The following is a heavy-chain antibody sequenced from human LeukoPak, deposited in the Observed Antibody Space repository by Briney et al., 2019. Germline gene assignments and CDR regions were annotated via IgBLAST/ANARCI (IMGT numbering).Heavy chain of an antibody. V-gene: IGHV1-18*01. CDR3: ARDLLSIHSSSWYTVKRDWFDP. D-gene: IGHD6-13*01. CDR2: ISAYNGNT. J-gene: IGHJ5*02. CDR1: GYTFTSYG. Sequence: ASVKVSFKASGYTFTSYGFSWVRQAPGQGLEWIGWISAYNGNTNYAQKLQGRVTMTTDTSTSTAYMELRSLRSDDTAVYYCARDLLSIHSSSWYTVKRDWFDPWGQGTLVTVSS.